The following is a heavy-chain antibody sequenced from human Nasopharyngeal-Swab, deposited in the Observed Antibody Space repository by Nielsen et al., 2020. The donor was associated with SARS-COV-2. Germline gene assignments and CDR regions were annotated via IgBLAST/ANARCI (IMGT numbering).Heavy chain of an antibody. CDR1: GFTFSNAW. Sequence: LSLTCAASGFTFSNAWMSWVRQAPGKGLEWVGRIKSKTDGGTTGYAAPVKGRFTISRDDSKNTLYLQMNSLKTEGTAVYYCTTISLWYMDVWGKGTTVTVSS. CDR2: IKSKTDGGTT. CDR3: TTISLWYMDV. V-gene: IGHV3-15*01. D-gene: IGHD2-21*01. J-gene: IGHJ6*03.